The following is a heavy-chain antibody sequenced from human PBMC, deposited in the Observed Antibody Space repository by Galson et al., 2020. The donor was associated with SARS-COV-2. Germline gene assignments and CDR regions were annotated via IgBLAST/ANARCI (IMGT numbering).Heavy chain of an antibody. Sequence: SETLSLTCTVSGGSISSYYWSWIRQPPGKGLEWIGYIYYSGSTNYNPSLKSRVTISVDTSKNQFSLKLSSVTAADTAVYYCARGGSSSWYRWDDYWGQGTLVTVSS. CDR1: GGSISSYY. CDR3: ARGGSSSWYRWDDY. J-gene: IGHJ4*02. V-gene: IGHV4-59*13. CDR2: IYYSGST. D-gene: IGHD6-13*01.